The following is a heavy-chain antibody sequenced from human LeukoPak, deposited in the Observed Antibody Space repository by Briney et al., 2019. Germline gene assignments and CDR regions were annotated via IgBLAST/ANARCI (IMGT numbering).Heavy chain of an antibody. V-gene: IGHV4-34*01. CDR1: GGSFSGYY. J-gene: IGHJ5*02. D-gene: IGHD2-2*01. Sequence: SETLSLTCAVYGGSFSGYYWGWIRQPPGKGLEWIGSIYYSGSTYYNPSLKSRVTISVDTSKNQFSLKLSSVTAADTAVYYCAREIAGDIVVVPAVWFDPWGQGTLVTVSS. CDR3: AREIAGDIVVVPAVWFDP. CDR2: IYYSGST.